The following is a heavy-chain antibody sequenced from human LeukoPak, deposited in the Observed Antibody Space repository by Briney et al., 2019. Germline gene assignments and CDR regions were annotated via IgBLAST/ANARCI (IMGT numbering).Heavy chain of an antibody. CDR2: ISSSSSYI. CDR3: AKELKPMIVVADLFDY. V-gene: IGHV3-21*01. CDR1: GFTFSSYS. Sequence: GGSLRLSCAASGFTFSSYSMNWVRQAPGKGLEWVSSISSSSSYIYYADSVKGRFTISRDNAKNSLYLQMNSLRPEDTAVYYCAKELKPMIVVADLFDYWGQGTLVTASS. D-gene: IGHD3-22*01. J-gene: IGHJ4*02.